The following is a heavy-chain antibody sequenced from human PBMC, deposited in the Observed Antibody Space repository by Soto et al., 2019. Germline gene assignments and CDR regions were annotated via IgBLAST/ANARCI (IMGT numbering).Heavy chain of an antibody. D-gene: IGHD5-18*01. CDR2: IYYSGST. CDR3: ARVRGTAIGHLYFDY. CDR1: GGSISSADYY. Sequence: QVQLQESGPGLVKPSQTLSLTCTASGGSISSADYYWSWIRQHPGKGLEWIGYIYYSGSTYYNPSLKSRLTISVDTSKNQFSLKLSSVTAADTAEYYCARVRGTAIGHLYFDYWGQGTLVTVSS. V-gene: IGHV4-31*03. J-gene: IGHJ4*02.